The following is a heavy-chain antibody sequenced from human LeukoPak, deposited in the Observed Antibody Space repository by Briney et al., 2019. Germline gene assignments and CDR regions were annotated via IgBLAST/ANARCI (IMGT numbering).Heavy chain of an antibody. CDR2: INHSGST. CDR3: ARLWGYCSSTSCYAPVASVDY. CDR1: GGSFSGNY. Sequence: SETLSLTCAVYGGSFSGNYWSWIRQPPGKGLEWIGEINHSGSTNYNPSLKSRVTISVDTSKNQFSLKLSSVTAADTAVYYCARLWGYCSSTSCYAPVASVDYWGQGTLVTVSS. J-gene: IGHJ4*02. D-gene: IGHD2-2*01. V-gene: IGHV4-34*01.